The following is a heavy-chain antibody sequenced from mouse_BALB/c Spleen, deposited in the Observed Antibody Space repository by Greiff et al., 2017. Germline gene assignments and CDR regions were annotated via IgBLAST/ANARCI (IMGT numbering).Heavy chain of an antibody. CDR2: ISCYNGAT. V-gene: IGHV1S34*01. J-gene: IGHJ2*01. Sequence: LVKTGASVKISCKASGYSFTGYYMHWVKQSHGKSLEWIGYISCYNGATSYNQKFKGKATFTVDTSSSTAYMQLSSLTSEDSAVYYCARWEITTVVADYWGQGTTLTVSS. D-gene: IGHD1-1*01. CDR3: ARWEITTVVADY. CDR1: GYSFTGYY.